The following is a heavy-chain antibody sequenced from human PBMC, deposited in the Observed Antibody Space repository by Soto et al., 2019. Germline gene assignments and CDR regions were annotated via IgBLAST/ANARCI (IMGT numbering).Heavy chain of an antibody. V-gene: IGHV1-3*01. D-gene: IGHD2-15*01. CDR1: GYTFTSYA. CDR3: ASSTPCRGGDCFDY. J-gene: IGHJ4*02. CDR2: INAGNGNT. Sequence: ASVKVSCKASGYTFTSYAMHWVRQAPGQGLEWMGWINAGNGNTKYSQKFQGRVIITRDTSASTAYMELSSLRSEDTAVYYCASSTPCRGGDCFDYWGQGTLVTVSS.